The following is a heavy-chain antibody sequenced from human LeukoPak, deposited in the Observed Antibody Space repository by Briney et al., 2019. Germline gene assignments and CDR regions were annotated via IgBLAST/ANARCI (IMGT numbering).Heavy chain of an antibody. V-gene: IGHV4-34*01. Sequence: KASETLSLTCAVYGGSFSGYYWSWIRQPPGKGLEWIGEINHSGSTYYNPSLKSRVTISVDTSKNQFSLKLSSVTAADTAVYYCARLRWDYVWGSYRPRPLNAFDIWGQGTMVTVSS. CDR2: INHSGST. CDR3: ARLRWDYVWGSYRPRPLNAFDI. J-gene: IGHJ3*02. D-gene: IGHD3-16*02. CDR1: GGSFSGYY.